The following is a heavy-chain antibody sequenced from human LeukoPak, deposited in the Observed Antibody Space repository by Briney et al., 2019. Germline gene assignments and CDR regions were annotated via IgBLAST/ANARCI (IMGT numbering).Heavy chain of an antibody. CDR1: GFTFSNYG. D-gene: IGHD1-26*01. V-gene: IGHV3-23*01. CDR3: ARDRGGSYSKGAFDI. Sequence: GGTLRLSCAASGFTFSNYGMSWVRQAPGKGLEWVSAISGSGVTTYYADSVKGRFTISRDNSMHTLYLQMNSLRAEDTAVYYCARDRGGSYSKGAFDIWGQGTMVTVSS. CDR2: ISGSGVTT. J-gene: IGHJ3*02.